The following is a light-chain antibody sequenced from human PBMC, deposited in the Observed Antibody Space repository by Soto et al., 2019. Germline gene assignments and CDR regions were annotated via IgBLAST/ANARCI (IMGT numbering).Light chain of an antibody. CDR1: SEHSNYA. Sequence: QPVLTQSPSASASLGASVKLTCTLSSEHSNYAIAWYQQQPEKSPRYLMKLATDGSHTKGDGIPDRFSGSSSGAERYLTISSLQSEDEADYYCQTWGTGGWVFGGGTKLTVL. V-gene: IGLV4-69*01. CDR3: QTWGTGGWV. CDR2: LATDGSH. J-gene: IGLJ3*02.